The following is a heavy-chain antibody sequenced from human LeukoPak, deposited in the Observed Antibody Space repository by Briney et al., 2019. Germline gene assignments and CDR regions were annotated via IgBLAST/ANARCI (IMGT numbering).Heavy chain of an antibody. CDR1: GFTFSSYW. J-gene: IGHJ4*02. CDR2: IYYSGST. Sequence: GSLRLSCAASGFTFSSYWMTWIRQTPGKGLEYIGYIYYSGSTNYNPSLKSRVTISVDTSRNQFSLKLSSVTAADTAVYYCARTAGYSGGVDYWGQGTLVTVSS. V-gene: IGHV4-59*01. D-gene: IGHD5-12*01. CDR3: ARTAGYSGGVDY.